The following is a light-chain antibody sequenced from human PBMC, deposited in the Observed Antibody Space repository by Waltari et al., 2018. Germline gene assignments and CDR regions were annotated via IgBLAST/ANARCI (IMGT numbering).Light chain of an antibody. V-gene: IGKV2-30*02. CDR1: QGLVHTDGSTY. CDR3: IQAKFWPWT. Sequence: VMTQSPLTLPVTLGQPASISCRSAQGLVHTDGSTYVSWYQQRPGQSPRRLIYQVSKRDSGVPDRFRGSGSGTDFTLEISRVEADDVGFYYCIQAKFWPWTFGQGTEVEIK. CDR2: QVS. J-gene: IGKJ1*01.